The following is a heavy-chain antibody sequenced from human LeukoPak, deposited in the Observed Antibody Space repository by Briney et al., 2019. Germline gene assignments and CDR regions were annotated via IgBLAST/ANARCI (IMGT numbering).Heavy chain of an antibody. V-gene: IGHV3-64*01. J-gene: IGHJ2*01. CDR1: GFTFSSYA. CDR2: ISSNGDST. D-gene: IGHD1-7*01. Sequence: GGSLRLSGAASGFTFSSYAMHWVRQAPGKGLEYVSAISSNGDSTYYANSVKGRFTISRDNSENTLYLQMGSLRTEDMAVYYCTSSPPTGTTWYFDLWGRGTLVTVSS. CDR3: TSSPPTGTTWYFDL.